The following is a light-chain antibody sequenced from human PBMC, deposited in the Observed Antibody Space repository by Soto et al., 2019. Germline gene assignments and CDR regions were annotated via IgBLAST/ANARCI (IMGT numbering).Light chain of an antibody. CDR2: EVS. CDR1: SSDVGGYNY. Sequence: QSALTQPVSVSGSPGQSITISCTGTSSDVGGYNYVSWYQQLPGKAPKLMIYEVSNRPSGVSNRFSGSKSGNTASLTISGLQAEDEADYYCSSYTSSSTYVVFGGGTKLTVL. J-gene: IGLJ2*01. CDR3: SSYTSSSTYVV. V-gene: IGLV2-14*01.